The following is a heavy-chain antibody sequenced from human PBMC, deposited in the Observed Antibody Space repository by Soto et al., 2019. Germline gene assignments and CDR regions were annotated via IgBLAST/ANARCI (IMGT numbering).Heavy chain of an antibody. CDR1: GFTFSSYS. CDR2: ISSSSSTI. D-gene: IGHD6-19*01. CDR3: ARGSGYSSGWYYFDY. J-gene: IGHJ4*02. Sequence: LSCAASGFTFSSYSMSWVRQAPGKGLEWVSYISSSSSTIYYADSVKGRFTISRDNAKNSLYLQMNSLRDEDTAVYYCARGSGYSSGWYYFDYWGQGTLVTVSS. V-gene: IGHV3-48*02.